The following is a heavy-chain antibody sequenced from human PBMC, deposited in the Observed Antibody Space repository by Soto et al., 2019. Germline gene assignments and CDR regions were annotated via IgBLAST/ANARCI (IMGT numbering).Heavy chain of an antibody. CDR2: ISSSSSTI. V-gene: IGHV3-48*02. CDR1: GFTFSSYS. CDR3: ARDEDYGGNNNDY. D-gene: IGHD4-17*01. J-gene: IGHJ4*02. Sequence: EVQLVESGGGLVQPGGSLRLSCAASGFTFSSYSMNWVRQAPGKGLEWVSYISSSSSTIYYADSVKGRFTISRDNAKNSLYLPMNSLRDEDTAVYYCARDEDYGGNNNDYWGQGTLVTVSS.